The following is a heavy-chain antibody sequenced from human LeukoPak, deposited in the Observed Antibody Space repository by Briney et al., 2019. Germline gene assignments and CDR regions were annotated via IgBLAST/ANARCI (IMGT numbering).Heavy chain of an antibody. CDR2: IIPIFGTT. CDR1: GGTFCSYT. J-gene: IGHJ6*03. CDR3: ARVVGLTGYSSSWYSGYYYYMDV. V-gene: IGHV1-69*06. D-gene: IGHD6-13*01. Sequence: GASVKVSCKASGGTFCSYTISWVRRAPGQGLEWMGGIIPIFGTTNYAQKFQDRVTITADKSTSTAYMELSSLRSEDTAVYYCARVVGLTGYSSSWYSGYYYYMDVWGKGTTVTVSS.